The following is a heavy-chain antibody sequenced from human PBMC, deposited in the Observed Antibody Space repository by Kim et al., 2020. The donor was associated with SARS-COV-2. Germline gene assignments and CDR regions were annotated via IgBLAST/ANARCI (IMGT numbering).Heavy chain of an antibody. Sequence: SETLSLTCTVSGGSITSYHWSWLRQPAGKGLEWIGRISDTGNTNYNPSLKSRVSMSVDTSNDQFSLKLSSVTAADTGVYYCAKGAYCVDGLCRRTTARRRDDWSFDLWGRGTLVTVSS. CDR1: GGSITSYH. CDR3: AKGAYCVDGLCRRTTARRRDDWSFDL. J-gene: IGHJ2*01. D-gene: IGHD2-21*01. V-gene: IGHV4-4*07. CDR2: ISDTGNT.